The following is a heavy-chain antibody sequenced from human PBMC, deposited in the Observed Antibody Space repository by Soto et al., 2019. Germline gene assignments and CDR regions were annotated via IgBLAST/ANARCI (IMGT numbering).Heavy chain of an antibody. CDR3: GRYAGRRFDY. J-gene: IGHJ4*02. Sequence: EVQLVESGGGLVQPGGSLRLSCAAPGFTFSSYWMTWARQAPGKGLEWVASMNRDGSEKRYVDSVEGRFTISRDNAKNSLFLQMNSLSPDDTAVYYCGRYAGRRFDYWGQGSLVTVSS. D-gene: IGHD2-8*01. V-gene: IGHV3-7*01. CDR1: GFTFSSYW. CDR2: MNRDGSEK.